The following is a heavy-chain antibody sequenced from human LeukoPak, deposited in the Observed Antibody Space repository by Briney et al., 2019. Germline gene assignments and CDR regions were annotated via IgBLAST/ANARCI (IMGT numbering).Heavy chain of an antibody. CDR3: ARVKTNFDY. CDR1: GFTFSSYS. CDR2: ISSSSSSI. Sequence: PGGSLRLSCAASGFTFSSYSMNWVRQAPGKGLEWVSYISSSSSSIYYADSVKGRFTISRDNAKNSLYLQMNSLRAEDTAVYYCARVKTNFDYWGRGTLVTVSS. V-gene: IGHV3-48*01. J-gene: IGHJ4*02.